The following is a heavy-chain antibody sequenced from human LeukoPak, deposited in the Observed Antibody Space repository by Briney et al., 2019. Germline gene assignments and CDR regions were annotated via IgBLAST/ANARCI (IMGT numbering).Heavy chain of an antibody. CDR2: ISYDGSNK. J-gene: IGHJ4*02. Sequence: GGSLRLSCAASGFTFSSYSMNWVRQAPGKGLEWVAVISYDGSNKYYADSVKGRFTISRDNSRNTLYLQMNSLRAEDTAVYYCAFLSSTERLPNDYWGQGTLVTVSS. CDR3: AFLSSTERLPNDY. V-gene: IGHV3-30*03. CDR1: GFTFSSYS. D-gene: IGHD1-1*01.